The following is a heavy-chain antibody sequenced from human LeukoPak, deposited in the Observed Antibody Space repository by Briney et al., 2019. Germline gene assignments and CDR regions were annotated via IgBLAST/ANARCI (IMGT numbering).Heavy chain of an antibody. V-gene: IGHV4-39*07. CDR1: GAPVSGSNYY. Sequence: SETLSLTCAVSGAPVSGSNYYWGWIRQPPGKGLEWIGNIYSSGSTYYTPSLKSRVTISVDTSKNQFSLRLSSVTAPDTPVYYCARDQSDSGHFDYWGQGTLVTVSS. D-gene: IGHD3-22*01. J-gene: IGHJ4*02. CDR2: IYSSGST. CDR3: ARDQSDSGHFDY.